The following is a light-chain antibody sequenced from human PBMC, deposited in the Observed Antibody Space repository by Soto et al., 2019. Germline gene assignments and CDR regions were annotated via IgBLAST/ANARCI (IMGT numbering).Light chain of an antibody. CDR2: EVS. Sequence: QSALTQPPSASGSPGQSVTISCTGTSSDVGAHNFVSWHQQYPGKAPKLMIYEVSKRPSGVPDRFSGSKSGNTASLTVSGLQAEDEADYYCSSYAGSNNYVFGTGTKVTVL. J-gene: IGLJ1*01. V-gene: IGLV2-8*01. CDR1: SSDVGAHNF. CDR3: SSYAGSNNYV.